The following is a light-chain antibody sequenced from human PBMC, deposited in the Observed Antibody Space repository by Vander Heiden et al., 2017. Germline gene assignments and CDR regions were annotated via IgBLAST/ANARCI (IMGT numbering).Light chain of an antibody. J-gene: IGKJ4*01. CDR3: QQYNNWPLT. CDR2: GAS. V-gene: IGKV3-15*01. Sequence: EIVMTQSPATLSVSPGERATLSCRASQSVGSSLAWYQQKPGQGPRLLIYGASTRATGIPARFSGSGSGTEFTLTISSLRSEDFAVYYCQQYNNWPLTFGGGAKVEIK. CDR1: QSVGSS.